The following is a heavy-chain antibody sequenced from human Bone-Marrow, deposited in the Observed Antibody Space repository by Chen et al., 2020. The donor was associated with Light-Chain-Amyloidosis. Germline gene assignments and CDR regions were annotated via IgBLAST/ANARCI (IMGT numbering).Heavy chain of an antibody. D-gene: IGHD3-10*01. CDR2: INEDGSES. V-gene: IGHV3-7*03. Sequence: EVKLVESGGGLVQPGGSLRLSCAASEFTFSSYWMSWVRQAPGKGLEWVANINEDGSESSYADSVMGQFTISRDNAKDSVYLQMNSLRPEDTAVYYCTTSSGGDWGQGTLVTVSS. J-gene: IGHJ4*02. CDR3: TTSSGGD. CDR1: EFTFSSYW.